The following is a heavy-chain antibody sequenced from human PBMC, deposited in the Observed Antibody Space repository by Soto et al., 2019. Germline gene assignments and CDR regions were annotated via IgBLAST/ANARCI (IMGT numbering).Heavy chain of an antibody. CDR2: IYSGGTT. V-gene: IGHV3-53*01. CDR1: GVVDY. CDR3: AAGESYRRGNDY. D-gene: IGHD3-16*02. Sequence: EVQLVESGGGLIQPGGSLRLSCAASGVVDYMSWVRQAPEKGLEWVTVIYSGGTTRYADSVKGRFTISRDSFNKMLYLQMNSLRAEDTAVYYCAAGESYRRGNDYWGQGTLVTVSS. J-gene: IGHJ4*02.